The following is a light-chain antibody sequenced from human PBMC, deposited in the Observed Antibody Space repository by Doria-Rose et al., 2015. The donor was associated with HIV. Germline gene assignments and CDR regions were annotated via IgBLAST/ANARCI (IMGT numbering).Light chain of an antibody. J-gene: IGKJ1*01. CDR1: QSFSSTY. CDR3: HQYGTSWT. Sequence: TRSPGTLSLSPGERATLSCRASQSFSSTYLAWYQQKPGQAPSLLIYDGSTRATGIPDRFSASVSGTDFTLTINRLEPEDSALYYCHQYGTSWTFGQGTKVEI. CDR2: DGS. V-gene: IGKV3-20*01.